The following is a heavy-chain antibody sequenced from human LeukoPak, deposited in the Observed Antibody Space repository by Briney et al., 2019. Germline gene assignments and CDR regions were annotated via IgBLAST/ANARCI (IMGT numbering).Heavy chain of an antibody. CDR1: GYTFTSYG. V-gene: IGHV1-18*01. CDR3: ARGGMASSGRQVIDY. J-gene: IGHJ4*02. CDR2: ISAYNGNT. D-gene: IGHD3-10*01. Sequence: ASVKVSCKASGYTFTSYGISWVRQAPGQGREWMGWISAYNGNTTYAQKLQGRVTMTTDTSTSTAYMELRSLRSDDTAVYYCARGGMASSGRQVIDYWGQGTLVTVSS.